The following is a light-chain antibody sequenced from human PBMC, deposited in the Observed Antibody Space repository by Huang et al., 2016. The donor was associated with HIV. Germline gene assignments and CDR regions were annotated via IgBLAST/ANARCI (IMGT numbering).Light chain of an antibody. CDR1: QSVSSS. CDR3: QQRSDWQFT. V-gene: IGKV3-11*01. Sequence: EIVLTQSPATLSLSPGERATLSCRASQSVSSSLAWYQQRPGQVPRLFIYDASNRATGVPARFSGSGSGTDFTLTISSLEPEDFAVYYCQQRSDWQFTFGPGTKVDIK. J-gene: IGKJ3*01. CDR2: DAS.